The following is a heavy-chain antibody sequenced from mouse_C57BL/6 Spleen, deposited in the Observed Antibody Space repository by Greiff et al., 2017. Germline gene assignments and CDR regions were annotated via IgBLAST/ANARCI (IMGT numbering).Heavy chain of an antibody. D-gene: IGHD1-1*01. Sequence: QVQLQQPGAELVRPGSSVKLSCKASGYTFTSYWMDWVKQRPGQGLEWIGNIYPSDSETHYNQKFKDKATLTVDKSSSTAYMQLSSLTSEDSAVYYCGRDGNYYAMDYWGQGTSVTVSS. CDR2: IYPSDSET. V-gene: IGHV1-61*01. CDR3: GRDGNYYAMDY. CDR1: GYTFTSYW. J-gene: IGHJ4*01.